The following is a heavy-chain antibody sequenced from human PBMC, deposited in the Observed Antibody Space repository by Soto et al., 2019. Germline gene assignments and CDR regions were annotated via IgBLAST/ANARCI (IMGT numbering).Heavy chain of an antibody. J-gene: IGHJ6*02. CDR3: ASSDFWSGSNGMDG. Sequence: TLSLTCTVPGGSISSRNYYWGWIRQPPGKGLEWIGTIHYSGSTYYNPSLKSRVTISVDTSKNQFSLKLSSVTAADTAVYYCASSDFWSGSNGMDGWG. V-gene: IGHV4-39*07. CDR2: IHYSGST. CDR1: GGSISSRNYY. D-gene: IGHD3-3*01.